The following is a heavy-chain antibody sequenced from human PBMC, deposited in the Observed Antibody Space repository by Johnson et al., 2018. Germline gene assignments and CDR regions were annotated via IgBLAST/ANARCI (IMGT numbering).Heavy chain of an antibody. Sequence: QVQLVQSGGGVVQPGRSLRLSCAASGFTFSSYGMHWVRQAPGKGLEWVAVISYDGSNKYYADSVKGRFTIPRDHDKNSLYLEMTILRAEDTALYYCAKGRSGYFSDAFDIWGQGTMVPVSS. CDR1: GFTFSSYG. CDR3: AKGRSGYFSDAFDI. V-gene: IGHV3-30*18. J-gene: IGHJ3*02. D-gene: IGHD3-22*01. CDR2: ISYDGSNK.